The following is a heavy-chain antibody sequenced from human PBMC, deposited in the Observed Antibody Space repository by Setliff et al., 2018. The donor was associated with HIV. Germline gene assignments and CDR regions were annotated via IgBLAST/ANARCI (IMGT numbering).Heavy chain of an antibody. Sequence: ASVKVSCKASGYTFTGYYMHWVRQAPGQGLEWMGWITPNSGGTNYAQKFQGRVTMTEDTSTDTAYMELSSLRSEDTAVYYCATAYKNTYYYGSGSNKDNWFDPWGQGTLVTVSS. CDR1: GYTFTGYY. CDR2: ITPNSGGT. CDR3: ATAYKNTYYYGSGSNKDNWFDP. J-gene: IGHJ5*02. V-gene: IGHV1-2*02. D-gene: IGHD3-10*01.